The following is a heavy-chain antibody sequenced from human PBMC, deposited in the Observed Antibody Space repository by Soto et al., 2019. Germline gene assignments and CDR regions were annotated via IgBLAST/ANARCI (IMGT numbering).Heavy chain of an antibody. D-gene: IGHD3-3*01. CDR1: GFTFSSYA. V-gene: IGHV3-30-3*01. Sequence: PGGSLRLSCAAAGFTFSSYAMHWVRQAPGKGLEWVAVISYDGSNKYYADSVKGRFTISRDNSKNTLYPQMNSLRAEDTAVYYCARAQYDFWRGYYPHYYHYYGMDVWGQGTTVTVSS. CDR2: ISYDGSNK. J-gene: IGHJ6*02. CDR3: ARAQYDFWRGYYPHYYHYYGMDV.